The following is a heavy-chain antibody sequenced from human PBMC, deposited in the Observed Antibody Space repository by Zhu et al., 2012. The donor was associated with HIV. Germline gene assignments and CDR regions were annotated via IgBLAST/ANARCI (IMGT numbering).Heavy chain of an antibody. CDR1: GGSISSYY. J-gene: IGHJ2*01. V-gene: IGHV4-59*01. CDR3: AREPEDGYNYWYFDL. CDR2: IYYSGST. D-gene: IGHD5-24*01. Sequence: QVQLQESGPGLVKPSVTLSLTCTVSGGSISSYYWSWIRQPPGKGLEWIGYIYYSGSTNCNPSLKSRVTISVDTSKNQFSLKLSSVTAADTAVYYCAREPEDGYNYWYFDLWGLAPWSLSPQ.